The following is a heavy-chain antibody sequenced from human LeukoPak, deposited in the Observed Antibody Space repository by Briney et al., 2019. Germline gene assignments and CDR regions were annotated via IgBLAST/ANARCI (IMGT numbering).Heavy chain of an antibody. CDR2: IYHSGST. CDR3: ARDLRRLRFLEWLSNGMDV. J-gene: IGHJ6*02. Sequence: SETLSLTCAVSGGSISSSNWWSWVRQPPGKGLEWIGEIYHSGSTNYNPSLKSRVTISVDKSKNQFSLKLSSVTAADTAVYYCARDLRRLRFLEWLSNGMDVWGQGTTVTVSS. CDR1: GGSISSSNW. D-gene: IGHD3-3*01. V-gene: IGHV4-4*02.